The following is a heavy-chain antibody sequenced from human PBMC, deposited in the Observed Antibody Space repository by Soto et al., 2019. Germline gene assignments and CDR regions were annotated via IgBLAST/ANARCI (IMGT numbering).Heavy chain of an antibody. CDR3: ARDGHGMDV. V-gene: IGHV4-61*01. CDR1: GGSVSSGSYH. J-gene: IGHJ6*02. Sequence: SETLSLTCTVSGGSVSSGSYHWSWIRQPPGKGLEWIGYIFFTGSTNYNPSLKSRVTISVDTSKNQFSLKLRSVTAADTAVYYCARDGHGMDVWGQGATVTVSS. CDR2: IFFTGST.